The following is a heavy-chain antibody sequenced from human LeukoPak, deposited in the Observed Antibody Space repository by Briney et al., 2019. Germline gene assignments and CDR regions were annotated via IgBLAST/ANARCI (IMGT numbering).Heavy chain of an antibody. CDR2: INPSSGGT. Sequence: ASVKVSCKASGYTFTDYYMHWVRQAPGQGLEWMGWINPSSGGTNYAQKFQGRVSMTRDTSISTAYMHLSRLRSADTAVYYCARSPHILTGENFDYWGQGTLLTVSS. CDR3: ARSPHILTGENFDY. V-gene: IGHV1-2*02. D-gene: IGHD3-9*01. CDR1: GYTFTDYY. J-gene: IGHJ4*02.